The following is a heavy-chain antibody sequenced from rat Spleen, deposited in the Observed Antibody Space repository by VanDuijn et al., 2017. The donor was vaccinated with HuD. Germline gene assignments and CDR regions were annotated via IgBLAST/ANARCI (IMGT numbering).Heavy chain of an antibody. CDR3: ARQVNYPEYFDY. Sequence: EVQLVESGGGLVQPGRSLKLSCAASGFTFSDYAMAWVRQAPKKGLEWVATIIYDGSSTYYRDTVKGRFTIARDNAKSTLYLQMDSLRSEDTATYYCARQVNYPEYFDYWGQGVMVTVSS. D-gene: IGHD1-4*01. J-gene: IGHJ2*01. CDR1: GFTFSDYA. CDR2: IIYDGSST. V-gene: IGHV5-17*01.